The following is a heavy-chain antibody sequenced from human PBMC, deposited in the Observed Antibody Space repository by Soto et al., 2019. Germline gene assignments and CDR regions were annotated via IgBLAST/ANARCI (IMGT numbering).Heavy chain of an antibody. CDR1: GFILSDHY. D-gene: IGHD5-12*01. CDR2: SRNKANSYTT. Sequence: EVQLVESGGGLVQPGGPLKLSCASSGFILSDHYMDWVRQAPGKGLEWVGRSRNKANSYTTEYVASVKGRFTISRDESKNSLYLQMNSLRTEDTAVYYCARVAPPFQHWGQGTLVTVSS. CDR3: ARVAPPFQH. V-gene: IGHV3-72*01. J-gene: IGHJ1*01.